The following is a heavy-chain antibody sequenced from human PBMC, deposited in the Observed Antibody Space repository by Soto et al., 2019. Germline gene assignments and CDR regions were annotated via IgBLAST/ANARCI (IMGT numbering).Heavy chain of an antibody. CDR1: GSIISDYG. V-gene: IGHV3-23*01. CDR2: FSGGGGGT. D-gene: IGHD1-1*01. Sequence: EVQLLESGGGLVQPGGSLRLSCAVSGSIISDYGVTWVRQAPGKGLEWVSGFSGGGGGTFYADSVKGRFTISRDDPKNTAYLQMNSLGAEDTAVYYCVRWNGFGDRWGQGTLVTVSS. J-gene: IGHJ5*02. CDR3: VRWNGFGDR.